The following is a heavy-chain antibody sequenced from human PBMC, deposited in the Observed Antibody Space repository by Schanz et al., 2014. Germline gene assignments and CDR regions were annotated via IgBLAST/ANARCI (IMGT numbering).Heavy chain of an antibody. V-gene: IGHV4-59*08. CDR1: GGSISGHY. CDR2: FYYSGST. Sequence: QVHLQESGPGLVKPSETLSLTCTVSGGSISGHYWSWIRQPPGKGLEWIGYFYYSGSTNYNPSLKRRVTMSTDPSENQFSVRLKSVTAADTAVYFCARVQIGDVYFDSWGQGILVTVSS. J-gene: IGHJ4*02. D-gene: IGHD2-8*01. CDR3: ARVQIGDVYFDS.